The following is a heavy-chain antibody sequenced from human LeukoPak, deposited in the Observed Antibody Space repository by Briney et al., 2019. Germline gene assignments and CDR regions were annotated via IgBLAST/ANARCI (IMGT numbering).Heavy chain of an antibody. D-gene: IGHD2-15*01. CDR1: GYTFTGYY. CDR3: ARASYCSDGSCYSDY. J-gene: IGHJ4*02. CDR2: INPNSGVT. Sequence: ASVKVSCKASGYTFTGYYMHWVRQAPGQGLERMGWINPNSGVTKYAQKFQGRVTMTRDTSISTAYMELSRLRSDDTAVYYCARASYCSDGSCYSDYWGQGTLVTVSS. V-gene: IGHV1-2*02.